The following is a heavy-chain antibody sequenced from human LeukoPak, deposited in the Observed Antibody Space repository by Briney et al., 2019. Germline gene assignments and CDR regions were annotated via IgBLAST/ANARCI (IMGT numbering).Heavy chain of an antibody. Sequence: PSGTLSLTCTVSGGSISSYYWSWIRQPPGKGLEWIGYIYYSGSTNYNPSLKSRVTISVDTSKNQFSLKLSSVTAADTAVYYCARAGIAAAGKRNHFDYWGQGTLVTVSS. CDR1: GGSISSYY. V-gene: IGHV4-59*01. CDR3: ARAGIAAAGKRNHFDY. CDR2: IYYSGST. D-gene: IGHD6-13*01. J-gene: IGHJ4*02.